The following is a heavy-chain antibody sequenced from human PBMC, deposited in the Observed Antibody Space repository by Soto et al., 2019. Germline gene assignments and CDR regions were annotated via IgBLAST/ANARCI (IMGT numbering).Heavy chain of an antibody. CDR2: ISSNGGST. V-gene: IGHV3-64D*08. J-gene: IGHJ6*02. D-gene: IGHD3-3*01. CDR3: VKGPGPRRILEWLPLLS. CDR1: GFTFDDYT. Sequence: PGGSLRLSCAASGFTFDDYTMHWVRQAPGKGLEYVSAISSNGGSTYYADSVKGRFTISRDNSKNTLYLQMSSLRAEDTAVYYCVKGPGPRRILEWLPLLSWGQGTTVTVSS.